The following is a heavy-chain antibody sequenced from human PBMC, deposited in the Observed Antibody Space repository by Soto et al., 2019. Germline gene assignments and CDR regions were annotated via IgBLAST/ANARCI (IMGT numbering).Heavy chain of an antibody. CDR3: ASGYSSSWEYYYGMDV. J-gene: IGHJ6*02. CDR2: IYYSGST. CDR1: GGSISSYY. D-gene: IGHD6-13*01. V-gene: IGHV4-59*08. Sequence: PSETLSLTCTVSGGSISSYYWSWIRQPPGKGLEWIGYIYYSGSTNYNPSLKSRVTISVDTSKNQFSLKLSSVTAADTAVYYCASGYSSSWEYYYGMDVWGQGTTVTVSS.